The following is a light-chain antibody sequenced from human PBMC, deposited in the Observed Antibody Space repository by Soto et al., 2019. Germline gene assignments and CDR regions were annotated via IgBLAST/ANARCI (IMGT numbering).Light chain of an antibody. J-gene: IGKJ3*01. CDR3: QQRSNWPPQFT. V-gene: IGKV3-11*01. CDR2: DAS. CDR1: QSVSSY. Sequence: EIVLTQSPATLSLSPGERATLSCRASQSVSSYLAWYQQKPGQAPRLLIYDASNRATGIPARFSGSGSGTDFTLTISSLEPEDFAVYYWQQRSNWPPQFTFGPGTKVDI.